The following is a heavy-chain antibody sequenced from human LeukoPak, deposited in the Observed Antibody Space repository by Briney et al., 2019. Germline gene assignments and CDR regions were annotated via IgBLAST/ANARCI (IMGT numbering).Heavy chain of an antibody. CDR1: GFTFDDYA. Sequence: QPGGSLRLSCAASGFTFDDYAMHWVRQAPGKGLEWVSLISGDGGSTYYADSVKGRFTTSRDNSKNSLYLQMNSLRTEDTALYYCAINVRFLGWPLGGDYWGQGTLVTVSS. D-gene: IGHD3-3*01. CDR3: AINVRFLGWPLGGDY. CDR2: ISGDGGST. J-gene: IGHJ4*02. V-gene: IGHV3-43*02.